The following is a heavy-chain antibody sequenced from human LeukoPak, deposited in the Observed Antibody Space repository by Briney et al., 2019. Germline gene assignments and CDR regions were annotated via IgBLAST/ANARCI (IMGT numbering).Heavy chain of an antibody. J-gene: IGHJ4*02. CDR3: AKTLTMILVLRGGFDY. CDR1: GFTFSSYG. Sequence: GGSLRLSCAASGFTFSSYGMSWVRQAPGKGLELVSAISGSGGSTYYADSVKGRFTISRDNSKNTLYLQMNSLRAEDTAVYYCAKTLTMILVLRGGFDYWGQGALVTVSS. D-gene: IGHD3-22*01. CDR2: ISGSGGST. V-gene: IGHV3-23*01.